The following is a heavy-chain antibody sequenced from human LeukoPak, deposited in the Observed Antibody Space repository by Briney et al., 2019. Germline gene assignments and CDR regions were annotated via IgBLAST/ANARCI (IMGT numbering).Heavy chain of an antibody. D-gene: IGHD7-27*01. CDR2: IWYDGSNK. Sequence: GGSLRLSCAASGFTFSSYGMHWVRQAPGKGLEWVAVIWYDGSNKYYADSVKGRFTISRDNSKNAPYLQMNSLRVEDTAVYYCAIDPNWGTHSWGQGVLVTVSS. V-gene: IGHV3-33*01. CDR3: AIDPNWGTHS. J-gene: IGHJ4*02. CDR1: GFTFSSYG.